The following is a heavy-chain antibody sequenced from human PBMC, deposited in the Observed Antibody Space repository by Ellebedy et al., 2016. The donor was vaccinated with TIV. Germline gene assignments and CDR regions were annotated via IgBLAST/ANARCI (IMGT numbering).Heavy chain of an antibody. Sequence: GESLKISCAASGFTFRNDWMHWVRQAPGKGLVWVSRMNSDGSSTNYADSVKGRFTISRDNAKNTLYLQMHSLRAEDTAVYFCVRGSSIYAMDVWGQGTTVTVSS. CDR1: GFTFRNDW. J-gene: IGHJ6*02. V-gene: IGHV3-74*01. D-gene: IGHD2-2*01. CDR3: VRGSSIYAMDV. CDR2: MNSDGSST.